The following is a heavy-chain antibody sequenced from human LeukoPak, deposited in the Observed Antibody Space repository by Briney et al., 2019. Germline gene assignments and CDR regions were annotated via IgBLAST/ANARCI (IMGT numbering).Heavy chain of an antibody. CDR3: ARGLISSWYSVGY. D-gene: IGHD6-13*01. V-gene: IGHV4-34*01. CDR1: GGSFSGYY. Sequence: SETLSLTCAVYGGSFSGYYWRWIRQPPGKGLEWIGEINHSGSTNYNPSLKSRVTISVDTSKNQFSLKLSSVTAADTAVYYCARGLISSWYSVGYWGQGTLVTVSS. CDR2: INHSGST. J-gene: IGHJ4*02.